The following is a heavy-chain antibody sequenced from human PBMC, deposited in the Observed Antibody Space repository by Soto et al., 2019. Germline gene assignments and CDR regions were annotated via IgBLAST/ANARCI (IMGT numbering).Heavy chain of an antibody. V-gene: IGHV3-48*03. CDR1: GFTFRSYE. D-gene: IGHD4-17*01. J-gene: IGHJ5*02. CDR2: ISNSGSAI. CDR3: ARGAFPYGGYGARYFVP. Sequence: GGSLRLSCAASGFTFRSYEMTWVRQAPGKGLELFSYISNSGSAIYYADSVKGRFTISRDNAKNSLYLQMSSLRVEDTAVYYCARGAFPYGGYGARYFVPWGQGTLVSVSS.